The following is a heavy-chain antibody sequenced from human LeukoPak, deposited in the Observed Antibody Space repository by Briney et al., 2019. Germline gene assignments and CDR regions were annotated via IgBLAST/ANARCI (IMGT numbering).Heavy chain of an antibody. V-gene: IGHV3-30*02. CDR3: AVYSYGGGGYYYYYYMDV. D-gene: IGHD5-18*01. Sequence: GGSLRLSCAASGFTFSSYGMHWVRQAPGKGLEWVAFIRYDGSNKYYADSVKGRFTISRDNSKNTLYLQMNSLRAEDTAVYYCAVYSYGGGGYYYYYYMDVWGKGTTVTISS. CDR2: IRYDGSNK. CDR1: GFTFSSYG. J-gene: IGHJ6*03.